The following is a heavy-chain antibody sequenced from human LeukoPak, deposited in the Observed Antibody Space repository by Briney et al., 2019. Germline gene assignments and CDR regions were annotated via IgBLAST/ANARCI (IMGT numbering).Heavy chain of an antibody. V-gene: IGHV1-2*02. Sequence: ASVKVSCKASGYTFTDYYLHWVRQAPGQGLEWMGWINSNSGRTHYIQDFQGRVTMTRDTSISTAYMEVSRLRSGDTAVYYCTRGGKYGCSGGSCYADSWGQGTLVTVSS. CDR2: INSNSGRT. J-gene: IGHJ5*01. CDR3: TRGGKYGCSGGSCYADS. D-gene: IGHD2-15*01. CDR1: GYTFTDYY.